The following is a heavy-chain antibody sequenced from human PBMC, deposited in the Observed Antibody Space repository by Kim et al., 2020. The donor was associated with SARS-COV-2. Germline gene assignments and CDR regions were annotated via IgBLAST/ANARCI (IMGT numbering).Heavy chain of an antibody. CDR3: RGGSMRRGLEY. CDR1: GFTFSGYW. D-gene: IGHD3-16*01. Sequence: GGSLRISCAASGFTFSGYWMSWVRQAPGKGLEWVASINEDGSQKSYVDSVEGRFIISRDNAEKSLYLQMNSLRAEDTAVYYCRGGSMRRGLEYWGQGTLVTVSS. J-gene: IGHJ4*02. V-gene: IGHV3-7*01. CDR2: INEDGSQK.